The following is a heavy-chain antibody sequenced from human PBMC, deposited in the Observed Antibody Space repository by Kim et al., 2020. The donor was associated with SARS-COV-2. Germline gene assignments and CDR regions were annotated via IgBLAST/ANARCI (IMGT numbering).Heavy chain of an antibody. Sequence: GGSLRLSCAASGFTFSDYYMSWIRQAPGKGLEWVSYISSSGSTIYYADSVKGRFTISRDNAKNSLYLQMNSLRAEDTAVYYCARRGRLKELWFGELLSYGMDVWGQGTTVPVP. CDR2: ISSSGSTI. CDR1: GFTFSDYY. CDR3: ARRGRLKELWFGELLSYGMDV. J-gene: IGHJ6*02. V-gene: IGHV3-11*01. D-gene: IGHD3-10*01.